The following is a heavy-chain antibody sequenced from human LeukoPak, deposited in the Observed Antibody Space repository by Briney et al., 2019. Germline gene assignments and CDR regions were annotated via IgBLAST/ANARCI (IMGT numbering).Heavy chain of an antibody. J-gene: IGHJ5*02. CDR3: AGTLISSPILYWFDP. CDR2: INPNSGGT. Sequence: GAPVKVSCKASGYTFTGYYMHWVRQAPGQGLEWMGRINPNSGGTNYAQKFQGRVTMTRDTSISTAYMELSRLRSDDTAVYYCAGTLISSPILYWFDPWGQGTLVTVSS. D-gene: IGHD2-15*01. CDR1: GYTFTGYY. V-gene: IGHV1-2*06.